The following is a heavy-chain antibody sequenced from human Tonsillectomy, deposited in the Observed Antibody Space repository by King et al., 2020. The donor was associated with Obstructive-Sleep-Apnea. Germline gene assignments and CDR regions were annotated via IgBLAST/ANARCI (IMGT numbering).Heavy chain of an antibody. V-gene: IGHV4-31*03. CDR1: GGSISSGGYY. D-gene: IGHD3-22*01. Sequence: QLQESGPGLVKPSQTLSLTCTVSGGSISSGGYYWSWIRQHPGKGLEWIGYIYYSGSTYYNPSLKSRVTISVDTSKNQFSLKLSSVTAADTAVYYCARDLDPLYYYDSSGIDAFDIWGQGTMVTVSS. J-gene: IGHJ3*02. CDR3: ARDLDPLYYYDSSGIDAFDI. CDR2: IYYSGST.